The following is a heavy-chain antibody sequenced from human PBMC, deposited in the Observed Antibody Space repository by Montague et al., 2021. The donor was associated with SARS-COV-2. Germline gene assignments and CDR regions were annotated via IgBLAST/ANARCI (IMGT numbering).Heavy chain of an antibody. Sequence: TLSLTCTVSGGSISSGSYYWSWIRQPAGKGLEWIGRMYTSGSTNYNPSLKSRVTISVDTSKNQFSLKLSSVTAADTAVYYCARQLAGFWSGYFDCWGQGTLVTVSS. CDR2: MYTSGST. V-gene: IGHV4-61*02. CDR3: ARQLAGFWSGYFDC. D-gene: IGHD3-3*01. J-gene: IGHJ4*02. CDR1: GGSISSGSYY.